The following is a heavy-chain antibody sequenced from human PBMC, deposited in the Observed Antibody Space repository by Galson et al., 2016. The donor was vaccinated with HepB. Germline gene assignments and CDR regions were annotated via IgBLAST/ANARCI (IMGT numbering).Heavy chain of an antibody. J-gene: IGHJ3*01. CDR2: ISSRSSTI. CDR1: GITFNDYY. V-gene: IGHV3-11*04. D-gene: IGHD5-18*01. Sequence: SLRLSCAASGITFNDYYMHWIRQAPGKGLEWISYISSRSSTIYYADSVKGRFTISRDNAKNSLFLQMNSLRAEDTAVYYCVRGGDTVIGAAFDVWGQGTMVTVSS. CDR3: VRGGDTVIGAAFDV.